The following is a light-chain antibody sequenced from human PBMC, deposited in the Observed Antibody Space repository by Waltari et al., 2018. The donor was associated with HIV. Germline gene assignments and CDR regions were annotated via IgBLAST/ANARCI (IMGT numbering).Light chain of an antibody. J-gene: IGKJ4*02. CDR1: QSLLHRNEYNY. CDR3: VPALRTPPE. V-gene: IGKV2-28*01. CDR2: LGS. Sequence: IVMSQSPLSLPVTPGEPASIHCRSSQSLLHRNEYNYVNWYLQNPGQSQQLLIYLGSKRASRVPDRFSGSGSDTDFTLKISREEAEDVGVYYCVPALRTPPEFGGGTKVEIK.